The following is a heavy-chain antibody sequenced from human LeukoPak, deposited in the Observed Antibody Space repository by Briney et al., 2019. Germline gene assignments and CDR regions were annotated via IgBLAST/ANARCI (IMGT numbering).Heavy chain of an antibody. CDR2: IDPSGGST. V-gene: IGHV1-46*03. CDR1: GYTFTSYY. J-gene: IGHJ4*02. CDR3: ARDDYRGSYRSGYYFDY. Sequence: ASVKVSCKASGYTFTSYYMHWVRQAPGQGLEWMGIIDPSGGSTSYVQKFQGRVTMTRDTSTSTVYMELSSLRSEDTAVYYCARDDYRGSYRSGYYFDYWGQGTLVTVSS. D-gene: IGHD3-16*02.